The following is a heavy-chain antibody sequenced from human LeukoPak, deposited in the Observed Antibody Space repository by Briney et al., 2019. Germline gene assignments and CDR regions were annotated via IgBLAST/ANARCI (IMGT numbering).Heavy chain of an antibody. CDR3: AILRIVATISNAFDI. Sequence: ASVKVSCKACGYTFTSYYMHWVRQAPGQGLEWMGIINPSGGSTSYAQKFQGRVTLTRDTSTSTVYMELSSLRSEDTAVYYCAILRIVATISNAFDIWGQGTMVTVSS. J-gene: IGHJ3*02. V-gene: IGHV1-46*01. D-gene: IGHD5-12*01. CDR2: INPSGGST. CDR1: GYTFTSYY.